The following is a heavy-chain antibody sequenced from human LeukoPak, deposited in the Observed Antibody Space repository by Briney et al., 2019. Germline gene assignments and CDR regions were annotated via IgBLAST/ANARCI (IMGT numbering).Heavy chain of an antibody. CDR1: GFTFDDYA. J-gene: IGHJ4*02. V-gene: IGHV3-9*01. D-gene: IGHD6-13*01. Sequence: GGSLRLSCAASGFTFDDYAMRWVRQAPGKGLEWVSGISWNSGSIGYADSVKGRLTISRDNAKNSLYLQMNSLRAEDTALYYCAKGPSAAGTPYYFDYWGQGTLVTVSS. CDR2: ISWNSGSI. CDR3: AKGPSAAGTPYYFDY.